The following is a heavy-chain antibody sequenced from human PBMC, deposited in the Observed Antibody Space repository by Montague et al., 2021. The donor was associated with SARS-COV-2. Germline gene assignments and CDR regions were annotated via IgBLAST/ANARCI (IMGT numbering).Heavy chain of an antibody. Sequence: SLRLSCAASGFTFSRYAMSWVRQAPGMGLEWVSSIRFGGGNIYYADSVKGRFTISRDDSKNTVYLQINNLRAEDTAVYSCARDWSSGDSGIDYWGRGTLVTVSS. D-gene: IGHD2-21*01. CDR2: IRFGGGNI. V-gene: IGHV3-23*01. CDR1: GFTFSRYA. J-gene: IGHJ4*02. CDR3: ARDWSSGDSGIDY.